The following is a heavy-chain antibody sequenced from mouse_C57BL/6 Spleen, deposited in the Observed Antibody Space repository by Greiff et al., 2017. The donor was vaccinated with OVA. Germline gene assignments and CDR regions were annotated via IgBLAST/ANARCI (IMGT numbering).Heavy chain of an antibody. D-gene: IGHD2-3*01. CDR1: GFSLSTFGMG. CDR2: IWWDDDK. Sequence: QVTLKVSGPGILQPSQTLSLTCSFSGFSLSTFGMGVGWIRQPSGKGLEWLAHIWWDDDKYYNPALKSRLTISKDTSKNQVFLKSANVDTADTATYYCARIKDDGPYAMDYWGQGTSVTVSS. J-gene: IGHJ4*01. CDR3: ARIKDDGPYAMDY. V-gene: IGHV8-8*01.